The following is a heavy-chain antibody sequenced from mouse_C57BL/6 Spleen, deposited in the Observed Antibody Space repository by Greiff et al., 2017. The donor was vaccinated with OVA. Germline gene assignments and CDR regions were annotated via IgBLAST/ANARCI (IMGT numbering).Heavy chain of an antibody. Sequence: VKLQESGPELVKPGASVKISCKASGYAFSSSWMNWVKQRPGQGLEWIGRIYPGDGDTNYNGKFKGKATLTADKSSRTAYMQLSSLTSVDSAVYFCAHYGSSYGSLCYFDYWGQGTTLTVSS. CDR3: AHYGSSYGSLCYFDY. V-gene: IGHV1-82*01. CDR2: IYPGDGDT. J-gene: IGHJ2*01. D-gene: IGHD1-1*01. CDR1: GYAFSSSW.